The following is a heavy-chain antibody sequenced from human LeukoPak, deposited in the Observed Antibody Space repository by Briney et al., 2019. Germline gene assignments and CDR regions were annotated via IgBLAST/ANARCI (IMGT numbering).Heavy chain of an antibody. D-gene: IGHD1-26*01. CDR2: ISSSSSYK. Sequence: GGSLRLSCAASGSTFSSYSMNWVRQAPGKGLEWVSSISSSSSYKYYADSVKGRFTISRDNAKNSLYLQMNSLRAEDTAVYYCARDDIVGATPWYFDLWGRGTLVTVSS. CDR3: ARDDIVGATPWYFDL. V-gene: IGHV3-21*01. CDR1: GSTFSSYS. J-gene: IGHJ2*01.